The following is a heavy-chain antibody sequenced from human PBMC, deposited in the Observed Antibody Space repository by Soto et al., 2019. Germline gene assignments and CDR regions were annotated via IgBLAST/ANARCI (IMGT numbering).Heavy chain of an antibody. CDR3: ARQGVGPLHGLVDV. J-gene: IGHJ6*02. CDR2: VHHSWGS. D-gene: IGHD6-6*01. CDR1: GGSISSYY. V-gene: IGHV4-59*08. Sequence: QVQLQESGPGLVKPSETLSLSCTVSGGSISSYYWSWFRQSPGKRMEWIGYVHHSWGSSYNPSLQGRVAISLDTSKSQFPRKVTSVTATEPAVYYCARQGVGPLHGLVDVWGQGTTVTVSS.